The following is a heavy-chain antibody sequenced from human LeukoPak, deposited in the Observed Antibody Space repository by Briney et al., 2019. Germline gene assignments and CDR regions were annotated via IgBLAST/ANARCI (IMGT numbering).Heavy chain of an antibody. V-gene: IGHV3-21*01. Sequence: MAGGSLRLSCAASGFTFSSYSMTWVRQAPVKELEWVSSISSSSSYIYYADSVKGRFTISRDNAKNSLYLQMNSLRAEDTAVYYCARALGLVKLYAFDIWGQGTMVTVSS. D-gene: IGHD2-15*01. J-gene: IGHJ3*02. CDR1: GFTFSSYS. CDR2: ISSSSSYI. CDR3: ARALGLVKLYAFDI.